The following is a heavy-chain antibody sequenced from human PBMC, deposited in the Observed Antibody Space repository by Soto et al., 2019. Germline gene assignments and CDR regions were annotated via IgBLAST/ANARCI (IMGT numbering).Heavy chain of an antibody. Sequence: AGESLRLSCAASGFTFTSHSMNWVREVPGRGLEWISYITSGSTTIYYGDSVKGRFTISRDNAKNSVYLQMSSLRDEDKAVYYCARSCSGGGCYRQIDYWGQGTLVTVSS. CDR2: ITSGSTTI. CDR3: ARSCSGGGCYRQIDY. J-gene: IGHJ4*02. CDR1: GFTFTSHS. D-gene: IGHD2-15*01. V-gene: IGHV3-48*02.